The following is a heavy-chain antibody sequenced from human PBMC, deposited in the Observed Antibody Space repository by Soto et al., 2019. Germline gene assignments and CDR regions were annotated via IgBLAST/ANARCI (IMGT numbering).Heavy chain of an antibody. V-gene: IGHV1-18*01. Sequence: GASVKVSCKASGYTFTSYGISWVRQTPGQGLEWMGWISAYNGNTNYAQKLQGRVTMTTDTSTSTAYMELWSLRSDDTAVYYCARDAGSPGGYYYYYGMDVWGQGTTVTVSS. CDR1: GYTFTSYG. D-gene: IGHD1-26*01. J-gene: IGHJ6*02. CDR2: ISAYNGNT. CDR3: ARDAGSPGGYYYYYGMDV.